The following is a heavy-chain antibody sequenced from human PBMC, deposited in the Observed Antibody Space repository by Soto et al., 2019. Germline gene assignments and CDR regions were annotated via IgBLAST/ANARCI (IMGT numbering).Heavy chain of an antibody. J-gene: IGHJ4*02. D-gene: IGHD6-13*01. Sequence: ASVKVSCKASGYTFTSYDINWVRQATGQGLEWMGWMNPNSGNTGYAQKFQGRVTMTRNTSISTAYMELSSLRSEDTAVYYCARDLSSSWDLWDYWGQGTQVTVSS. CDR3: ARDLSSSWDLWDY. CDR2: MNPNSGNT. V-gene: IGHV1-8*01. CDR1: GYTFTSYD.